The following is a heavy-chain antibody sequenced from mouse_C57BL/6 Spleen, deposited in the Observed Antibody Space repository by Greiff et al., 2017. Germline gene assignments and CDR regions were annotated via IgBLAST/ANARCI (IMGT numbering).Heavy chain of an antibody. J-gene: IGHJ4*01. V-gene: IGHV10-3*01. CDR3: VRVRPYCSSYNYSRDY. CDR1: GFTFNTYA. D-gene: IGHD1-1*01. CDR2: IRSKSSNYAT. Sequence: EVKLVESGGGLVQPKGSLKLSCAASGFTFNTYAMHWVRQAPGKGLEWVARIRSKSSNYATSYADSVQDRFTISRDDSQSMLYLQMNKLKTEDTAKYYGVRVRPYCSSYNYSRDYWGQGTSGTVSS.